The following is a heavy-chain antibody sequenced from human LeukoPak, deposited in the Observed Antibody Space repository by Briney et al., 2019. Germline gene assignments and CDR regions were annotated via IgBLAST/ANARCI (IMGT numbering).Heavy chain of an antibody. CDR3: ARLWSGFNDAFDI. CDR1: GGSISSSSYY. V-gene: IGHV4-39*01. CDR2: IYYSGST. Sequence: PSETLSLTCTVSGGSISSSSYYWGWIRQPPGKGLEWIGSIYYSGSTYYNPSLKSRVTISVDTSKNQFSLKPSSVTAADTAVYYCARLWSGFNDAFDIWGQGTMVTVSS. J-gene: IGHJ3*02. D-gene: IGHD3-3*01.